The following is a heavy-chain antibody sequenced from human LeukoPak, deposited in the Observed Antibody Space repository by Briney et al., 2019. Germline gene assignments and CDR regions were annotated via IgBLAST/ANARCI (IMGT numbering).Heavy chain of an antibody. CDR3: AKSRYTSGWPTFYLDF. CDR2: ISYDGTYK. J-gene: IGHJ4*02. D-gene: IGHD6-19*01. CDR1: GFTFSSYG. V-gene: IGHV3-30*18. Sequence: GGSLRLSCAASGFTFSSYGMHWVRQAPGKGLEWVAVISYDGTYKYYADSVKGRFTISRDNSKNTLYLQINSLRAEDTAAYYCAKSRYTSGWPTFYLDFWGQGTLVTVSS.